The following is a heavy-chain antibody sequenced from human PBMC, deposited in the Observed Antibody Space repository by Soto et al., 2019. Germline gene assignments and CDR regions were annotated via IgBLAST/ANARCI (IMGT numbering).Heavy chain of an antibody. CDR2: ILDTGTTV. CDR3: VKNLGWFNT. D-gene: IGHD3-16*01. CDR1: GFSFSSTD. V-gene: IGHV3-23*01. Sequence: EFQVLESGGGWVQPGGSLRLSCAASGFSFSSTDMSWVRQAPGKGLEWVSTILDTGTTVFYADSVKGRFTVSRDNSHNTLSVQMNNLRADDTAVYYCVKNLGWFNTWGQGTLVAVSS. J-gene: IGHJ5*02.